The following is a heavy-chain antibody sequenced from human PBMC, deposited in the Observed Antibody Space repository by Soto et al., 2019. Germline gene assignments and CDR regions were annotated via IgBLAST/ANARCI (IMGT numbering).Heavy chain of an antibody. J-gene: IGHJ4*02. D-gene: IGHD2-15*01. V-gene: IGHV1-18*04. Sequence: SVKVSCKASGYAFTIYYMHWVRQAPGQGLEWMGWIIAYNGNTNYAQKLQGRVTMTTDTSTSTAYMELRSLRSADTAVYYCAIDNLAVEAAYDWGQGTLVTVSS. CDR3: AIDNLAVEAAYD. CDR2: IIAYNGNT. CDR1: GYAFTIYY.